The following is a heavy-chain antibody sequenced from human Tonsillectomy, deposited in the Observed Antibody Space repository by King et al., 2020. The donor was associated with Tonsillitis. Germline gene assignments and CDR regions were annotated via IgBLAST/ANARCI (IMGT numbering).Heavy chain of an antibody. CDR2: IYNDGSST. V-gene: IGHV3-74*03. D-gene: IGHD2-15*01. CDR1: GFTFSDYW. J-gene: IGHJ4*02. CDR3: IRYPPGELPSDY. Sequence: EVQLVESGGSLVQPGGSVTISCAASGFTFSDYWIHWVRQAPGKRLVWVSGIYNDGSSTQYADFVKGRFTISRDNAKNKVYLQMNSLRSDDTALYYCIRYPPGELPSDYWGQGTLVTVSS.